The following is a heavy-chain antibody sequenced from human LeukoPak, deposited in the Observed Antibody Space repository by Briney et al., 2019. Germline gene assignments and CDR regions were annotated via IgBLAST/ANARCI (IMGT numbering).Heavy chain of an antibody. Sequence: PSETLSLTCTVSGGSISSSSYYWGWIRQPPGKGLEWIGSIYYSGSTYYNPSLKSRVTISVDTSKNQFSLKLSSVTAADTAVYYCARRERWESYWGQGTLVTVSS. V-gene: IGHV4-39*01. CDR2: IYYSGST. D-gene: IGHD1-26*01. J-gene: IGHJ4*02. CDR1: GGSISSSSYY. CDR3: ARRERWESY.